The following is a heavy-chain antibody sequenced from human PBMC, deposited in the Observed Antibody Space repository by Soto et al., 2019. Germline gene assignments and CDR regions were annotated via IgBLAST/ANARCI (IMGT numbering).Heavy chain of an antibody. Sequence: GGSLRLSCAASGFNFSNHWMHWVRQRPAEGLVWVSRITSDGKSKAYAESVEGRFAISRDNAKNTLYLQMNGLTAEDTAVYYCARESGDWPLNWFDPWGQGTLVTVSS. CDR1: GFNFSNHW. CDR2: ITSDGKSK. D-gene: IGHD2-21*02. J-gene: IGHJ5*02. CDR3: ARESGDWPLNWFDP. V-gene: IGHV3-74*01.